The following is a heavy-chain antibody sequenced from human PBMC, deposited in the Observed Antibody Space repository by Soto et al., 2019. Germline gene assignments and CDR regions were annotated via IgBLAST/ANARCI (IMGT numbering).Heavy chain of an antibody. CDR2: IYYSGST. D-gene: IGHD3-16*02. CDR3: ARGRPMITFGGVLADFDY. CDR1: GGSISSYY. Sequence: QVQLQESGPGLVKPSETLSLTCTVSGGSISSYYWSWIRQPPGKGLEWIGYIYYSGSTNYNPSLKSRVTISVDTSKNQFSLKLSSVTAADTAVYYCARGRPMITFGGVLADFDYWGQGTLVTVSS. V-gene: IGHV4-59*01. J-gene: IGHJ4*02.